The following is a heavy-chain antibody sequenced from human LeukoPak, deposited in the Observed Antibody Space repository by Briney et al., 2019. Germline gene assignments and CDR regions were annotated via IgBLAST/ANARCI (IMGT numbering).Heavy chain of an antibody. CDR3: ARVLYDSGDALGP. CDR1: GGSFSSYA. V-gene: IGHV1-69*13. J-gene: IGHJ5*02. Sequence: SGKVPCKASGGSFSSYAISWVRQAPGQGLEWMGGIIPIFGTANYAQKFQGRVTITADESTCTAYMELSSLRSEDTAVYYCARVLYDSGDALGPWGQGTLVTVSS. D-gene: IGHD3-22*01. CDR2: IIPIFGTA.